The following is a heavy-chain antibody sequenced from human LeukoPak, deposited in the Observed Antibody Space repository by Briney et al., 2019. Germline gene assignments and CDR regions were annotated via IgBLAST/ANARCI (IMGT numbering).Heavy chain of an antibody. D-gene: IGHD3-22*01. Sequence: SETLSLTCAVYGGSFSGYYWSWIRQPPGKGLEWIGEINHSGSTNYNPSLKSRVTISVDTSENQFSLKLSSVTAADTAVYYCAREVDDSSGYYYRRIPYYYMDVWGKGTTVTVSS. CDR2: INHSGST. V-gene: IGHV4-34*01. CDR3: AREVDDSSGYYYRRIPYYYMDV. J-gene: IGHJ6*03. CDR1: GGSFSGYY.